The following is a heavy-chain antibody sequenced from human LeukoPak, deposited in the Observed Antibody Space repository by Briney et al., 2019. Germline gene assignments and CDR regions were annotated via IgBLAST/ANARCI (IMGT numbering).Heavy chain of an antibody. J-gene: IGHJ5*02. V-gene: IGHV4-4*02. Sequence: PSGTLSLTCAVSGGSISSSNWWSWVRQPPGKGLEWIGEIYHSGSTNYNPSLKSRVTISVDKSKNQFSLKLSSVTAADTAVYYCARYGSGSPWSLSYNWFDPWGQGTLVTVSS. CDR3: ARYGSGSPWSLSYNWFDP. D-gene: IGHD3-10*01. CDR2: IYHSGST. CDR1: GGSISSSNW.